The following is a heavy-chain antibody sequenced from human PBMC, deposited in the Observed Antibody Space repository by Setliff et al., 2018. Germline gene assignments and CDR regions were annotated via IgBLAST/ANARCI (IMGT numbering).Heavy chain of an antibody. V-gene: IGHV3-33*06. Sequence: PGGSLRLSCAASGFTFSSYRMHWVRQAPGKGLEWVAVIWDDGGNKYHADSVKGRFTISRDNSKNTLYLQMDSLRAEDTAVYYCAKMFGDYSSRWYGVGEDYWGQGTLVTVSS. CDR2: IWDDGGNK. CDR3: AKMFGDYSSRWYGVGEDY. J-gene: IGHJ4*02. D-gene: IGHD6-13*01. CDR1: GFTFSSYR.